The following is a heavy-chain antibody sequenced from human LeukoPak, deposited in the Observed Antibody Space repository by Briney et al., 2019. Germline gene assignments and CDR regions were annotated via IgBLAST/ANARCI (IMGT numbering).Heavy chain of an antibody. V-gene: IGHV1-69*04. CDR2: IIPILGIA. CDR1: GGTFSSYA. Sequence: GASVKVSCKASGGTFSSYAISWVRQAPGQGLEWMGRIIPILGIANYAQKFQGRVTITADKSTSTAYMELSSLRSEDTAVYYCARRKCCLDYPDDYWGQGTLVTVSS. J-gene: IGHJ4*02. D-gene: IGHD4-11*01. CDR3: ARRKCCLDYPDDY.